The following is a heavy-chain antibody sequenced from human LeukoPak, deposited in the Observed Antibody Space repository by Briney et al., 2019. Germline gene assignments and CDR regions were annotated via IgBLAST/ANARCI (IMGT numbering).Heavy chain of an antibody. J-gene: IGHJ4*02. V-gene: IGHV1-2*06. Sequence: EASVKVSCKASGYTFTGYYMNWVRQAPGQGLEWMGRVNPNSGGTKYVQKFQGRVTMTRDTSISTAYMELSRLRSDDTAVYYCARDPPASDYFDYWGQGIVVTVSS. CDR3: ARDPPASDYFDY. CDR2: VNPNSGGT. CDR1: GYTFTGYY.